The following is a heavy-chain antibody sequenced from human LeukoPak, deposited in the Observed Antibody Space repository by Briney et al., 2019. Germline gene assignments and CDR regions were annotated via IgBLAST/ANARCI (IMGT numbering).Heavy chain of an antibody. Sequence: GGSLRLSCAASGFTFSSYAMTWVRQAPGKGLEWVSVISASGSDSGTYYADSVKGRFTISRDNSMNALYLQMNNLGAEDTAVYYCAKDQEHFGSYGNLDYWGQGTLVTVSS. CDR3: AKDQEHFGSYGNLDY. D-gene: IGHD1-26*01. CDR1: GFTFSSYA. V-gene: IGHV3-23*01. J-gene: IGHJ4*02. CDR2: ISASGSDSGT.